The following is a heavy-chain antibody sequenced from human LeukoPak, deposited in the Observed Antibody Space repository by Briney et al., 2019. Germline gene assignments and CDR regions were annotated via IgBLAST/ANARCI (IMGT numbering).Heavy chain of an antibody. J-gene: IGHJ4*02. CDR3: ARFGSGGWEILSPFFDY. D-gene: IGHD1-26*01. V-gene: IGHV3-20*04. Sequence: GGSLRLSCAASGYTFDEYDMSWVRHAPGKGLEWVSGINWNGGSTVYADAVKGRFTISRDNAKNTLYLPMNSLRAGDTALDYCARFGSGGWEILSPFFDYWGQGTLVTVSS. CDR2: INWNGGST. CDR1: GYTFDEYD.